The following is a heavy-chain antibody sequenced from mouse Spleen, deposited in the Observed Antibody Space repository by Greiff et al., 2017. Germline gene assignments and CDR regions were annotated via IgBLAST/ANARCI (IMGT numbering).Heavy chain of an antibody. CDR3: ARDGPLITTGYFDV. Sequence: EVMLVESGGGLVQSGRSLRLSCATSGFTFSDFYMEWVRQAPGKGLEWIAASRNKANDYTTEYSASVKGRFIVSRDTSQSILYLQMNALRAEDTAIYYCARDGPLITTGYFDVWGAGTTVTVSS. D-gene: IGHD1-1*01. CDR2: SRNKANDYTT. V-gene: IGHV7-1*01. J-gene: IGHJ1*01. CDR1: GFTFSDFY.